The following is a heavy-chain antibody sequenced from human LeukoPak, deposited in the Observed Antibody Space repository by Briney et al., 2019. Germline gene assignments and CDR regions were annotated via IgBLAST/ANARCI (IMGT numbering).Heavy chain of an antibody. D-gene: IGHD2-2*01. Sequence: GSSVKVSCKASGGTFSSYAISWVRQAPGQGLEWMEGIIPIFGTANYAQKFQGRVTITADESTSTAYMELSSLRSEDTAVYYCAVTDCSSTSCYGFVAGDYWGQGTLVTVSS. CDR3: AVTDCSSTSCYGFVAGDY. CDR1: GGTFSSYA. CDR2: IIPIFGTA. J-gene: IGHJ4*02. V-gene: IGHV1-69*01.